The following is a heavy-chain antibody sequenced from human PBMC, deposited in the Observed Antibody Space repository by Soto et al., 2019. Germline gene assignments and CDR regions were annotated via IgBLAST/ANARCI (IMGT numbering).Heavy chain of an antibody. CDR3: ARDFDSLNDY. Sequence: EVQLVESGGGLVRPGGSLRLSCAASGFTFSSYSMNWFRQAPGKGLEWLSYISPSSSTIYYADSVKGRFTISRDNAKNSLFLHMSSLRDEDTAVYYCARDFDSLNDYWGQGTLVTVSS. D-gene: IGHD3-22*01. J-gene: IGHJ4*02. CDR2: ISPSSSTI. CDR1: GFTFSSYS. V-gene: IGHV3-48*02.